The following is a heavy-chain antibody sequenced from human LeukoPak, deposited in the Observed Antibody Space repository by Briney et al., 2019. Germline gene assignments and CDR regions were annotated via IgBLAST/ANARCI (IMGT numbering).Heavy chain of an antibody. D-gene: IGHD3-10*01. V-gene: IGHV4-59*08. CDR3: ARGVCFGDRWFDP. J-gene: IGHJ5*02. CDR1: GGSISNYY. Sequence: KASETLSLTCTVSGGSISNYYWNWIRQPPGKGLEWIGYIYYTGSTNYNPSLKSRVTMSVDTSKNQFSLKLTSVTAADTAVYYCARGVCFGDRWFDPWGQGTLVTVSS. CDR2: IYYTGST.